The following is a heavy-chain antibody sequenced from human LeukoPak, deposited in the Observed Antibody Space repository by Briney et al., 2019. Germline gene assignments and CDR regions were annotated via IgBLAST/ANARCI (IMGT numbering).Heavy chain of an antibody. Sequence: ASVKVSCKASGYTFTSYAMHWVRQAPGQRLEWVGWINAGNGNTKYSQKFQGRVTITRDTSASTAYMELSSLRSEDTAVYYCSIGRCSGGSCYSPPVLDAFDVWGQGTMVTVSS. CDR3: SIGRCSGGSCYSPPVLDAFDV. CDR1: GYTFTSYA. CDR2: INAGNGNT. J-gene: IGHJ3*01. D-gene: IGHD2-15*01. V-gene: IGHV1-3*01.